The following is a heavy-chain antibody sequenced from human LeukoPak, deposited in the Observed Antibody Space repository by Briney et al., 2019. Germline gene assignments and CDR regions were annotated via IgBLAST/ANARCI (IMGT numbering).Heavy chain of an antibody. CDR3: AKAGPSPGVWYSDL. CDR1: GFTFTTYA. CDR2: VTGNGIHT. V-gene: IGHV3-23*01. J-gene: IGHJ2*01. Sequence: GESLKISCAASGFTFTTYAMSWVRQAPGKSLEWVSGVTGNGIHTWYADSVKGRFTTSRDNSKNTLYLQMNSLRTDDTAVYYCAKAGPSPGVWYSDLWGRGTPVTVSS. D-gene: IGHD3-3*01.